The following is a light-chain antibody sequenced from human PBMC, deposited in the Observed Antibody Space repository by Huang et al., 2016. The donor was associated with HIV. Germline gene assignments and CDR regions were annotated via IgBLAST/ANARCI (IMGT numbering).Light chain of an antibody. CDR1: QGISNS. Sequence: DIQMTQSPSSLSASVGDRVTITCRASQGISNSLAWYQQKPGKAPKLLLYAASRLESGVPSRVSGSGSGTDYTLTISSLQPEDFATYYCQQYYSGTFGQGTKVEIK. CDR2: AAS. V-gene: IGKV1-NL1*01. CDR3: QQYYSGT. J-gene: IGKJ1*01.